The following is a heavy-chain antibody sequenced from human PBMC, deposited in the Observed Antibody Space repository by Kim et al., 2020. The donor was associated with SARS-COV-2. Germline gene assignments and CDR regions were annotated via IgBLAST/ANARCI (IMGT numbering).Heavy chain of an antibody. CDR3: ATTGGRYRVSAKEARDY. Sequence: GGSLRLSCAASGFTFSSYWMSWVRQAPGKGLEWVANIKQDGSEKYYVDSVKGRFTISRDNAKNSLYLQMNSLRAEDTAVYYCATTGGRYRVSAKEARDYWRQGTLVTVSS. CDR1: GFTFSSYW. V-gene: IGHV3-7*01. D-gene: IGHD5-12*01. CDR2: IKQDGSEK. J-gene: IGHJ4*02.